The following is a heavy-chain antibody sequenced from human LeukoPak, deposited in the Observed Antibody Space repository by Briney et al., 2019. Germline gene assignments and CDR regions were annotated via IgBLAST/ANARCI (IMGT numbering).Heavy chain of an antibody. CDR2: INHSGST. Sequence: SETLSLTCAVYGGSFSGYYWSWIRQPAGKGLEWIGEINHSGSTNYNPFLKSRVTISVDTSKNQFSLKLSSVTAADTAVYYCARGGYFDWLTFDYWGQGTLVTVSS. CDR1: GGSFSGYY. CDR3: ARGGYFDWLTFDY. J-gene: IGHJ4*02. V-gene: IGHV4-34*01. D-gene: IGHD3-9*01.